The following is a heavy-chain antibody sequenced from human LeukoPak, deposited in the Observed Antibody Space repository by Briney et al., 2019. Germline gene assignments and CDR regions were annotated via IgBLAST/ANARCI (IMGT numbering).Heavy chain of an antibody. CDR2: INHNGNVN. V-gene: IGHV3-7*01. J-gene: IGHJ3*02. CDR3: ARSQFSALQGLADLPLGAFDI. CDR1: GFTFSSYW. D-gene: IGHD4-11*01. Sequence: GGSLRLSCAASGFTFSSYWMNWARQAPGKGLEWVASINHNGNVNYYVDSVKGRFTISRDNSKNTLYLQMNSLRAEDTAVYYCARSQFSALQGLADLPLGAFDIWGQGTMVTVSS.